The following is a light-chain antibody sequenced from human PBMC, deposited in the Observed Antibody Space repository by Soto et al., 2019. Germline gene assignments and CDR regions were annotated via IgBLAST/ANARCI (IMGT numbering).Light chain of an antibody. J-gene: IGKJ2*01. CDR3: QQYESTPPT. CDR1: QGVFYSSNNKNT. CDR2: WAS. V-gene: IGKV4-1*01. Sequence: DIVMTQSPDSLAVSLGERATINCKSTQGVFYSSNNKNTLAWYQQKPGQPPKLLIYWASTRESGVPDRFSGSGSGTDFTLTITSLQAEDVAVYYCQQYESTPPTFGQGTKLEIK.